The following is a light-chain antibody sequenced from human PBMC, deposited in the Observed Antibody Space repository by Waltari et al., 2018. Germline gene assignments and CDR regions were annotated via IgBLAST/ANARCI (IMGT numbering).Light chain of an antibody. V-gene: IGKV1-17*01. Sequence: DIQMTQSPSSLSDSVGDRVTISCRASQGISNYLSWYQQRPGKAPKRLISVASSLESGVPSRFSGSGSGTEFTLTITGLQSEDFATYFCLQYYSDTFTFGPGTELVVK. J-gene: IGKJ3*01. CDR3: LQYYSDTFT. CDR2: VAS. CDR1: QGISNY.